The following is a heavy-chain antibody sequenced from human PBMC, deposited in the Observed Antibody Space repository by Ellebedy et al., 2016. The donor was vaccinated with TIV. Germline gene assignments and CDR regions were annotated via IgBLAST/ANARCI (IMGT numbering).Heavy chain of an antibody. CDR3: ASRGVPLGYCSGGSCLETYFYYGMDV. Sequence: AASVKVSCKASGYTFTSYGISWVRQAPGQGLEWMGRIIPILGIANYAQKFQGRVTITADKSTSTAYMELSSLRSEDTAVYYCASRGVPLGYCSGGSCLETYFYYGMDVWGQGTTVTVSS. V-gene: IGHV1-69*04. D-gene: IGHD2-15*01. CDR1: GYTFTSYG. J-gene: IGHJ6*02. CDR2: IIPILGIA.